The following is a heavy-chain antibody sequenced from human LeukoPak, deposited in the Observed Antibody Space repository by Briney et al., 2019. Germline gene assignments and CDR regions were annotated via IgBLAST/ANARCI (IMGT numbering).Heavy chain of an antibody. CDR3: ARAEYQLLYGMDV. D-gene: IGHD2-2*01. Sequence: PSETLSLTCTVSGGSISSYYWSWIRQPPGKGLEWIGYIYYSGSTNYNPSLKSRVTISVDTSKNQFSLKLSSVTAADTAVYYCARAEYQLLYGMDVWGQGTLVTVSS. CDR2: IYYSGST. V-gene: IGHV4-59*01. J-gene: IGHJ6*02. CDR1: GGSISSYY.